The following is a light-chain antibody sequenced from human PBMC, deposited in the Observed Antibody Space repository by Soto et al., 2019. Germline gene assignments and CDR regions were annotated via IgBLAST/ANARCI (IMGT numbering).Light chain of an antibody. J-gene: IGLJ3*02. Sequence: QSVLTQPASVSGSRGQSITISCTGTSSNVGSYNFVSWYRQYPGKAPELIIYEVSQRPSTFFNRFSGSKSGNTASLTISGLQSDDEADYYCCSYAGNNALVFGGGTKVTVL. CDR2: EVS. CDR3: CSYAGNNALV. CDR1: SSNVGSYNF. V-gene: IGLV2-23*02.